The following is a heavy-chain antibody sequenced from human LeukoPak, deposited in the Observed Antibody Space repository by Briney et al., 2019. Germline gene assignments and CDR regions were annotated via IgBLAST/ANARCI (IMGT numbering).Heavy chain of an antibody. V-gene: IGHV1-2*02. CDR1: GYTFTGYY. CDR2: INPKSGDT. CDR3: ARDGSLDY. J-gene: IGHJ4*02. D-gene: IGHD2-15*01. Sequence: ASVKVSCKASGYTFTGYYMHWVRPAPGQGLEWMGWINPKSGDTNSAQKSQGRVTMTRDTSISTAYMELSRLRSDDTAVYYCARDGSLDYWGQGTLVTVSS.